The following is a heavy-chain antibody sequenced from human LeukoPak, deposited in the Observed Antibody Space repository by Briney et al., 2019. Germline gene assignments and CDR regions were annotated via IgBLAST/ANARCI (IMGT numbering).Heavy chain of an antibody. J-gene: IGHJ1*01. CDR1: GGTFSSYT. Sequence: SVKVSCKASGGTFSSYTISWVRQAPGQGLEWMGGTIPIFGTANYAQKFQGRVTITADESTSTAYMELSSLRSEDTAVYYCARATTVVNEYFQHWGQGTLVTVSS. D-gene: IGHD4-23*01. V-gene: IGHV1-69*01. CDR2: TIPIFGTA. CDR3: ARATTVVNEYFQH.